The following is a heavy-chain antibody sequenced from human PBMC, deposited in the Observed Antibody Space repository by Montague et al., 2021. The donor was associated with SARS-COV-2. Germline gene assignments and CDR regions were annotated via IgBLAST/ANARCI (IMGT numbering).Heavy chain of an antibody. D-gene: IGHD6-19*01. V-gene: IGHV3-13*04. J-gene: IGHJ4*02. CDR3: ATGYSGGWSHQYYSDY. CDR1: GFTFSSYD. CDR2: IGTAGDT. Sequence: SLRLSCAASGFTFSSYDMHWVRQATGKGLEWVSAIGTAGDTYYPGSVKGRFTISRENAKNSSYLQMNSLRAGDTAVYYCATGYSGGWSHQYYSDYWGQGTLVTVSS.